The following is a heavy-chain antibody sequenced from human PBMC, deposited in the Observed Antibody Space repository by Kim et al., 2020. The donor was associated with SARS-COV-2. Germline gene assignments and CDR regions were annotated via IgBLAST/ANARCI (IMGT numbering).Heavy chain of an antibody. CDR3: ARPHHYYYGSGSSIMGNDY. CDR2: IYYSGST. CDR1: GGSISSSSYY. Sequence: SETLSLTCTVSGGSISSSSYYWGWIRQPPGKGLEWIGSIYYSGSTYYNPSLKSRVTISVDTSKNQFSLKLSSVTAADTAVYYCARPHHYYYGSGSSIMGNDYWGQGTLVTVSS. V-gene: IGHV4-39*01. J-gene: IGHJ4*02. D-gene: IGHD3-10*01.